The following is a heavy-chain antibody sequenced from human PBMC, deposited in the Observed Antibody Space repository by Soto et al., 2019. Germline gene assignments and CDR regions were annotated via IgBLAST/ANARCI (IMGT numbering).Heavy chain of an antibody. V-gene: IGHV1-69*13. CDR3: ARDREQLAPRGYYYYGMDV. J-gene: IGHJ6*02. D-gene: IGHD6-6*01. CDR2: IIPIFGTA. Sequence: SVKVSCKASGGTFSSYAISWVRQAPGQGLGWMGGIIPIFGTANYAQKFQGRVTITADESTSTAYMELRSLRSEDTAGYYCARDREQLAPRGYYYYGMDVWGQGTTVTVSS. CDR1: GGTFSSYA.